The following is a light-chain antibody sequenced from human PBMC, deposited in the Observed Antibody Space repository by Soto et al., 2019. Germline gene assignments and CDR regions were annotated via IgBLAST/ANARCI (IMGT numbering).Light chain of an antibody. V-gene: IGLV2-14*01. CDR1: SSDVGGYNY. CDR2: EVT. J-gene: IGLJ3*02. Sequence: QSALTQPASVSGSPGQSITISCTGTSSDVGGYNYVSWYQQHPGKAPKVMIYEVTNRPSGVSNRFSGSKSGNTASLTISGLQAEDEADYYCGSYTSSTTRVFGGGTKVTVL. CDR3: GSYTSSTTRV.